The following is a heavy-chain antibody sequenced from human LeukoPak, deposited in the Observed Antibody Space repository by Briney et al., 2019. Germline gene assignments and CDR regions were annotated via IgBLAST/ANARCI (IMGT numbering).Heavy chain of an antibody. D-gene: IGHD3-22*01. V-gene: IGHV4-39*01. CDR2: IYYSGST. Sequence: KPSETLSLTCTVSGGSISSSHYYWGWIRQPPGEGLEWIGNIYYSGSTYYSPSLKSRVTISVDTSKNQFSLKLSSVTAADTAVYYCARHLGTMIVVAWGQGTLVTVSS. CDR3: ARHLGTMIVVA. CDR1: GGSISSSHYY. J-gene: IGHJ4*02.